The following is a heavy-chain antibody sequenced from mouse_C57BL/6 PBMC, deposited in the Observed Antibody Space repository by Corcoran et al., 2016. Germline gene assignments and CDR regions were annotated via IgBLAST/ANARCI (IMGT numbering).Heavy chain of an antibody. CDR3: ARSRTYYSNYEGYAMDY. J-gene: IGHJ4*01. V-gene: IGHV1-26*01. D-gene: IGHD2-5*01. CDR2: INPNNGGT. CDR1: GYTFTDYY. Sequence: EVQLQQSGPELVKPGASVKISCKASGYTFTDYYMNWVKQSHGKSLEWIGDINPNNGGTSYNQKFKGKATLSVDKSSSTAYMELRSLTSEDSAVYYCARSRTYYSNYEGYAMDYWGQGTSVTVSS.